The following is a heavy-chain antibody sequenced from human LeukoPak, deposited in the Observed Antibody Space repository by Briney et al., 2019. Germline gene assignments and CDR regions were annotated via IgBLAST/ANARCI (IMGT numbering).Heavy chain of an antibody. V-gene: IGHV1-18*01. CDR3: ARDLGQWLLQGIFFDY. CDR1: GYTFTSYG. Sequence: ASVKVSCKASGYTFTSYGISWVRQAPGQGLEWMGWISAYNGNTNYAQKLQGRVTMTTDTSTSTAYMELRSLRSDDTAVYYCARDLGQWLLQGIFFDYWGQGTLVTVSS. CDR2: ISAYNGNT. D-gene: IGHD5-12*01. J-gene: IGHJ4*02.